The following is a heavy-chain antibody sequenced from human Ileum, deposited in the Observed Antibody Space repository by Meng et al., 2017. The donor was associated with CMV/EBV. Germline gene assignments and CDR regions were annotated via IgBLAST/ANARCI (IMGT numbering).Heavy chain of an antibody. V-gene: IGHV3-7*01. Sequence: GESLKISCAASGFTFSSYWMGWVRQAPGKGLEWVADIKQDGSEKYYVDSVKGRFTISRDNAKNSLYLQMNSLRAEDTAVYYCARDPPYCSSTSCLSFGYWGQGTLVTVSS. CDR3: ARDPPYCSSTSCLSFGY. D-gene: IGHD2-2*01. CDR1: GFTFSSYW. CDR2: IKQDGSEK. J-gene: IGHJ4*02.